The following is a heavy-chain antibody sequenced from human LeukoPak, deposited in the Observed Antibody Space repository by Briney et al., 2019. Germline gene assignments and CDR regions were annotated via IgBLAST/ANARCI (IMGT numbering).Heavy chain of an antibody. V-gene: IGHV3-21*01. CDR3: ASLPSGRHLSIRH. CDR2: ISSSSDYI. J-gene: IGHJ1*01. CDR1: GFTFGDYA. D-gene: IGHD1-26*01. Sequence: GGSLRLSCPASGFTFGDYAMSWFRQAPGKGLEWVSSISSSSDYIYYADSVRGRFTISRDNAENSLYLQMNSLRAEDTAVYYCASLPSGRHLSIRHWGQGTLVTVSS.